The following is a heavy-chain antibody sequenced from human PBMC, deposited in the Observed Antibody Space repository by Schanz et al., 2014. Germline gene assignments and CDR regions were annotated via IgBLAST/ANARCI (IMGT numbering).Heavy chain of an antibody. CDR1: GYIFGSHG. Sequence: QLMQSGREVRKPGASVKVSCKASGYIFGSHGMTWVRQAPGQGPEWMGWISAFDDKTDYAQNFQGRLIMTTDTSTTTVYMELRGLRSDDTAVYYCARETTIITGGAFDVWGQGTMVTVSS. J-gene: IGHJ3*01. V-gene: IGHV1-18*01. CDR2: ISAFDDKT. CDR3: ARETTIITGGAFDV. D-gene: IGHD3-9*01.